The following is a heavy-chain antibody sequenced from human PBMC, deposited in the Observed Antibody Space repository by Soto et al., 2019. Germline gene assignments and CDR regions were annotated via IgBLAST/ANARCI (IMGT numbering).Heavy chain of an antibody. J-gene: IGHJ4*02. CDR1: GGSISSGDYY. D-gene: IGHD4-17*01. Sequence: SETLSLTCTVSGGSISSGDYYWSWIRQPPGKGLEWIGYIYYSGSTYYNPSLKSRVTISVDTSKNQFSLKLSSVTAADTAVYYCARIDYGDYYFDYWGQGTLVTVYS. CDR2: IYYSGST. V-gene: IGHV4-30-4*01. CDR3: ARIDYGDYYFDY.